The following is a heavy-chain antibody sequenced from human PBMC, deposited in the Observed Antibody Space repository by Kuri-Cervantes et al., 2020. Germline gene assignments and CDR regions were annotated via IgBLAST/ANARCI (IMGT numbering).Heavy chain of an antibody. CDR3: ARAHNTDSSAYPPDP. V-gene: IGHV1-3*01. CDR1: GYTFTSYA. CDR2: IIPIFGTA. D-gene: IGHD3-22*01. Sequence: ASVKVSCKASGYTFTSYAMHWVRQAPGQRLEWMGGIIPIFGTANYAQKFQGRVTMTRDTSTSTVYMELSSLRSEDTAVYYCARAHNTDSSAYPPDPWGQGTLVTVSS. J-gene: IGHJ5*02.